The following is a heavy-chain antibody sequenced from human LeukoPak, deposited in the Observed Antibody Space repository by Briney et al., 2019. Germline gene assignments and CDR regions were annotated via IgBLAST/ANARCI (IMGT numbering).Heavy chain of an antibody. V-gene: IGHV5-51*01. J-gene: IGHJ4*02. Sequence: GESLKISCKVSGYSFTSYWIGWVRQMPGKGLEWMGIIYPGDSDTRYSPSFQGQVTISADKSISTAYLQWSSLKASDAAMYYCARPRDSSGSYYFDYWGQGTLVTVSS. CDR2: IYPGDSDT. D-gene: IGHD3-22*01. CDR3: ARPRDSSGSYYFDY. CDR1: GYSFTSYW.